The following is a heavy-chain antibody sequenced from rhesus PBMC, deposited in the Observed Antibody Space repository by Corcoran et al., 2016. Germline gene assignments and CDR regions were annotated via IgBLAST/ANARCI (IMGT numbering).Heavy chain of an antibody. V-gene: IGHV3-178*01. CDR1: GFTFSDYY. CDR3: ARDGAGPFDY. Sequence: EVQLVESGGGLAKPGGSQRLSCAATGFTFSDYYKEWVRQAPGKGLEWVSRISNGGGSTWYADSVKGRFTISRENAKNTLYLPMISLRVEDTAVYYCARDGAGPFDYWGQGVLVTVSS. J-gene: IGHJ4*01. D-gene: IGHD6-31*01. CDR2: ISNGGGST.